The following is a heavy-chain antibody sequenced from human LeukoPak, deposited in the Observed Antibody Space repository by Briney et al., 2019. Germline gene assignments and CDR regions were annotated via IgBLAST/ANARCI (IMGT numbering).Heavy chain of an antibody. CDR2: IYSGGST. J-gene: IGHJ4*02. CDR3: ARVDYYDSSGLNPHFDY. Sequence: GGSLRLSCAASGFTVSSNYMSWVRQAPGKGLEWVSVIYSGGSTYYADSVKGRFTISRDNSKNTLYLQMNSLRAEDTAVYYCARVDYYDSSGLNPHFDYWGQGTLVTVSS. V-gene: IGHV3-53*01. D-gene: IGHD3-22*01. CDR1: GFTVSSNY.